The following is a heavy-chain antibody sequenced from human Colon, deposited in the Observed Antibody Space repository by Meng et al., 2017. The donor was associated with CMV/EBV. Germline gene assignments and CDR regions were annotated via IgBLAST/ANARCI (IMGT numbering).Heavy chain of an antibody. V-gene: IGHV4-30-4*08. CDR3: ARENSNSTGGFDF. D-gene: IGHD4-11*01. J-gene: IGHJ4*02. Sequence: SETLSLTCTVSGGSINSGDYYWAWIRQSPGKGLEWIGYIHHSGNTFYNPSLKSLVTISVDMPNKHFSLNLRSVTAADTAVYYCARENSNSTGGFDFWGQGTLVTVSS. CDR1: GGSINSGDYY. CDR2: IHHSGNT.